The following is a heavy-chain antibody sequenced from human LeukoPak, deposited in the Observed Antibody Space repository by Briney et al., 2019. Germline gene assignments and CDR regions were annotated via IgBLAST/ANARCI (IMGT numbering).Heavy chain of an antibody. CDR2: INWSGGST. J-gene: IGHJ4*02. D-gene: IGHD6-19*01. CDR1: GFTFDDHG. CDR3: ARISEVNAFVAGSSPFDS. V-gene: IGHV3-20*01. Sequence: RPGGSLRLSCTASGFTFDDHGMSWVRQAPGKGLEWVSSINWSGGSTGYADSVKGRFTISRDNAKNSLYLQMNSLRVGDTALYRCARISEVNAFVAGSSPFDSWGQGTLVTVSS.